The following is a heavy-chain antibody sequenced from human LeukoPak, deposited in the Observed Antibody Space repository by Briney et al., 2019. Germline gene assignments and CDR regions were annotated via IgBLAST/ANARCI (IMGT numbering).Heavy chain of an antibody. CDR1: GDSVSSNSAA. CDR2: TYYRSMWYD. Sequence: SQTLSLTCAISGDSVSSNSAAWHWLRQSPSRGLEWLGTTYYRSMWYDDYAVSVRGRVTINPDTSKNQFFLQLNSVTPEDTAVYYRAKGTLVGGFDYWGQGTLVIVSS. J-gene: IGHJ4*02. D-gene: IGHD2-15*01. V-gene: IGHV6-1*01. CDR3: AKGTLVGGFDY.